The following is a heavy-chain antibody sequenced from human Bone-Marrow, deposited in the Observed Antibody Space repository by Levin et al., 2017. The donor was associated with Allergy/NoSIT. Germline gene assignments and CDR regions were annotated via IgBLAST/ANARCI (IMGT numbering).Heavy chain of an antibody. CDR3: ARDWPFGSGPYDAFDI. D-gene: IGHD3-10*01. CDR2: IYTGGTT. Sequence: SCTASGFTMSTNYMSWVRQAPGKGLEWVSLIYTGGTTYYADSVKGRFTISRDNSKNTLFLQMNSLSAEDTAVYYCARDWPFGSGPYDAFDIWGPGTMVTVSS. J-gene: IGHJ3*02. V-gene: IGHV3-53*01. CDR1: GFTMSTNY.